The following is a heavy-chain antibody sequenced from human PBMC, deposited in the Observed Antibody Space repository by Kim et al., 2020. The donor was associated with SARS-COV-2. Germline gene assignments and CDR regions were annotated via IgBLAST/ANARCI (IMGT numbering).Heavy chain of an antibody. V-gene: IGHV4-59*01. CDR3: AREGGSKYDFWSGYFAYPNYGIDV. CDR2: IYYSGST. CDR1: GGSISGYY. Sequence: SETLSLTCTVSGGSISGYYWSWIRQPPGKGLEWIGYIYYSGSTNYNPTLKSRVTFSVDTSKNQFSLNLSSVTAADTAVYYCAREGGSKYDFWSGYFAYPNYGIDVCGQGTTVTVSS. D-gene: IGHD3-3*01. J-gene: IGHJ6*02.